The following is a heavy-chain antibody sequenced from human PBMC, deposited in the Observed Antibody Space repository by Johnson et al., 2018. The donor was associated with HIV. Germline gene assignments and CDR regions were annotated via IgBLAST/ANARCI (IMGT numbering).Heavy chain of an antibody. CDR3: AKGGPLFVDAFYI. D-gene: IGHD3-3*01. CDR1: GFTIDDDA. Sequence: VQLVESGGGLVQPGRSLRLSCAASGFTIDDDAIHWVRQAPGKGLEWVSVISWNSDTIGYADSVKGRFAISRDNAKNSLYLQMNSLRAEDTALYYCAKGGPLFVDAFYICGLGTMVTVSS. V-gene: IGHV3-9*01. J-gene: IGHJ3*02. CDR2: ISWNSDTI.